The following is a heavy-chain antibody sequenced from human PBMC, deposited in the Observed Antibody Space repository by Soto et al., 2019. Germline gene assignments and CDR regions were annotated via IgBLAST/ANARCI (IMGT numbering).Heavy chain of an antibody. D-gene: IGHD1-7*01. CDR3: AGEGAGTTPGWFDP. Sequence: QVQLQESGLGLVKPSQTLSLTCTVSGASITSVGYSWTWIRQHPGKGLEWIGYVYHSGTTYYNPSLKSRATISVDTSKNKFYLRLTSVTAADTAIYYCAGEGAGTTPGWFDPWGQGTLVTVSS. J-gene: IGHJ5*02. CDR1: GASITSVGYS. V-gene: IGHV4-31*03. CDR2: VYHSGTT.